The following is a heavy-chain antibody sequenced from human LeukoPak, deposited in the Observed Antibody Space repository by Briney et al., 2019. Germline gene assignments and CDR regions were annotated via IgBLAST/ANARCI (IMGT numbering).Heavy chain of an antibody. J-gene: IGHJ4*02. V-gene: IGHV4-59*12. D-gene: IGHD6-19*01. CDR3: ARESGSGWYYFDY. CDR2: IYYSGST. Sequence: PSETLSLTWTVSGGSISSYYWSWIRQPPGKGLEWIGYIYYSGSTNYNPSLKSRVTISVDKSKNQFSLKLSSVTAADTAVYYCARESGSGWYYFDYWGQGTLVTVSS. CDR1: GGSISSYY.